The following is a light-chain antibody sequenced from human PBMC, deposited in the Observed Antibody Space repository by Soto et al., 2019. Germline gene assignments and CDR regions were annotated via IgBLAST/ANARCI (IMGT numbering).Light chain of an antibody. CDR2: GAS. Sequence: EIVLAQSPGTLSLSPGERATLSCGASQSVNNNNLAWYQQKSGQTPRLLFYGASSRATGIPDRFGGSGSGTDFPLTISRLEPEDFAVYYCKQYGSSPITFGKGTRLEIK. CDR1: QSVNNNN. J-gene: IGKJ5*01. V-gene: IGKV3-20*01. CDR3: KQYGSSPIT.